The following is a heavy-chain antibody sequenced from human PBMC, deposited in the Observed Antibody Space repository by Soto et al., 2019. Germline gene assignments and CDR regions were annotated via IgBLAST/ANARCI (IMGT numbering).Heavy chain of an antibody. V-gene: IGHV3-30-3*01. CDR3: ARDGGYCTNGVCLNYFDY. D-gene: IGHD2-8*01. Sequence: GGSLRLSCAASGFTFSSYAMHWVRQAPGKGLEWVAVISYDGSNKYYADSVKGRFTISRDNSKNTLYLQMNSLRAEDTAVYYCARDGGYCTNGVCLNYFDYWGQGTLVTVSS. CDR2: ISYDGSNK. CDR1: GFTFSSYA. J-gene: IGHJ4*02.